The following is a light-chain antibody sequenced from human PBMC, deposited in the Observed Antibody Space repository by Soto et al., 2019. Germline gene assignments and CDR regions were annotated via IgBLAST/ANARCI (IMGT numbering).Light chain of an antibody. J-gene: IGKJ5*01. V-gene: IGKV1-33*01. CDR2: DAS. Sequence: DIQLTQSPSFLSASVGDRVTITCRASQGISSYLAWYQQKPGKAPNLLIYDASNLEIGVPSRFSGSGSGTHFTFTISSLQTEDIGTYYCQQYDILPITFGRGTRLEIK. CDR1: QGISSY. CDR3: QQYDILPIT.